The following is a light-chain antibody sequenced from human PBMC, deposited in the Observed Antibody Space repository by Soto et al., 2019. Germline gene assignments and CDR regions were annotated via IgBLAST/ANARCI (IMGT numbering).Light chain of an antibody. CDR1: QSVNSD. CDR2: GAS. CDR3: RQYNNWPPYT. Sequence: EIVLTQSPATRSVSPGNRATLSCRASQSVNSDLAWYQQKPGQAPRLLIYGASTRATGTPTRFSGSGSGTEFTLTISSLQSEDFAVYFCRQYNNWPPYTFGQGTKVDIK. V-gene: IGKV3-15*01. J-gene: IGKJ2*01.